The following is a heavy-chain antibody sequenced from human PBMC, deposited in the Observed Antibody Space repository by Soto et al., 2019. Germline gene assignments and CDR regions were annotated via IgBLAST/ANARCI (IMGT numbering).Heavy chain of an antibody. D-gene: IGHD6-13*01. V-gene: IGHV1-3*01. CDR2: INAANGDT. CDR1: GYTFTSYG. CDR3: VRRHVSATGIDWFDP. Sequence: ASVKVSCKASGYTFTSYGIHWVRQAPGQRLEWMGWINAANGDTKYSPKFQGRVTITRDTSASTAYMELSSLRSEDTAVYYCVRRHVSATGIDWFDPWGQRTLVPVSS. J-gene: IGHJ5*02.